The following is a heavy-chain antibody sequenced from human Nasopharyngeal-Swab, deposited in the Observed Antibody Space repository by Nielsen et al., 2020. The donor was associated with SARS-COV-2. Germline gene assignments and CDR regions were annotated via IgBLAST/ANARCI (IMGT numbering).Heavy chain of an antibody. CDR2: INHSGST. D-gene: IGHD3-22*01. CDR3: ARNLVGYYYDMVGAFDI. CDR1: GGSFSGYY. V-gene: IGHV4-34*01. Sequence: GSLRLSCAVYGGSFSGYYWSWIRQPPGKGLEWIGEINHSGSTNYNPSHKSRVTISVDTSKNQFSLKLSSVTAADTAVYYCARNLVGYYYDMVGAFDIWGQGTMVTVSS. J-gene: IGHJ3*02.